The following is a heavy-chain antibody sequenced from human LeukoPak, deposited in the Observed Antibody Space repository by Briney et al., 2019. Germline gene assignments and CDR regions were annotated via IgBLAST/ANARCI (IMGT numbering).Heavy chain of an antibody. CDR1: GLTFSSYW. V-gene: IGHV3-74*01. CDR3: AKDPRDHSYGWSWRYFDY. CDR2: INSDGSTT. Sequence: GGSLRLPCAASGLTFSSYWMHWVRQAPGKGLVWVSRINSDGSTTTYADSVKGRFTISRDNAMNTLYLQMNSLRAEDTAVYYCAKDPRDHSYGWSWRYFDYWGQGTLVTVSS. J-gene: IGHJ4*02. D-gene: IGHD5-18*01.